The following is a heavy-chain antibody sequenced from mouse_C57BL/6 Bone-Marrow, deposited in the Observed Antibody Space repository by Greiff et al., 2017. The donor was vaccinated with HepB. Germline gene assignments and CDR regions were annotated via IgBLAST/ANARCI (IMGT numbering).Heavy chain of an antibody. V-gene: IGHV1-82*01. J-gene: IGHJ2*01. CDR3: ATYSNYWYYFDY. CDR1: GYAFSSSW. D-gene: IGHD2-5*01. Sequence: ESGPELVKPGASVKISCKASGYAFSSSWMNWVKQRPGKGLEWIGRIYPGDGDTNYNGKFKGKATLTADKSSSTAYMQLSSLTSEDSAVYFCATYSNYWYYFDYWGQGTTLTVSS. CDR2: IYPGDGDT.